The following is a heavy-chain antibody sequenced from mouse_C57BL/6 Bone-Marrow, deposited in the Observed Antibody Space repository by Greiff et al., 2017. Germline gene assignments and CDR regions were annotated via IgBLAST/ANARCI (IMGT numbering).Heavy chain of an antibody. CDR3: ARGYGSSLYAMDY. CDR1: GYTFTSYW. CDR2: IHPNSGST. Sequence: VQLQQPGAELVKPGASVKLSCKASGYTFTSYWMHWVKQRPGQGLEWIGMIHPNSGSTNYNEKFKSKATLTVDKSSSTAYMQLSSLTSEDSAVYYCARGYGSSLYAMDYWGQGTSVTVSS. J-gene: IGHJ4*01. D-gene: IGHD1-1*01. V-gene: IGHV1-64*01.